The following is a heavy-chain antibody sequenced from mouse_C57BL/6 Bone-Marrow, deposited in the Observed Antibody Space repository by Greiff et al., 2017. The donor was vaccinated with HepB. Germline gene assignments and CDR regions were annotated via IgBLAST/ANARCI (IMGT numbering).Heavy chain of an antibody. J-gene: IGHJ2*01. D-gene: IGHD2-3*01. CDR2: IDPETGGT. Sequence: VQRVESGAELVRPGASVTLSCKASGYTFTDYEMHWVKQTPVHGLEWIGAIDPETGGTAYNQKFKGKAILTADKSSSTAYMELRSLTSEDSAVYYCTRELVTLLDYWGQGTTLTVSS. CDR1: GYTFTDYE. V-gene: IGHV1-15*01. CDR3: TRELVTLLDY.